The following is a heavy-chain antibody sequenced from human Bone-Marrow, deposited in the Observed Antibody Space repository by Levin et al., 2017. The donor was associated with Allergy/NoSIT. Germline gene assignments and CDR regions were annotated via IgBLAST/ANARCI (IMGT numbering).Heavy chain of an antibody. CDR3: ARAGDWESSVWYGTKDYAMEF. V-gene: IGHV4-59*01. D-gene: IGHD6-19*01. CDR2: IYSTASS. CDR1: GVFINNYF. Sequence: GSLRLSCNGSGVFINNYFWSWIRQPPGKGLEWIGYIYSTASSSYNPSLKNRVTMSIETSKNQVSLKLRSVTAADTAVYYCARAGDWESSVWYGTKDYAMEFWGQGTTVTVSS. J-gene: IGHJ6*02.